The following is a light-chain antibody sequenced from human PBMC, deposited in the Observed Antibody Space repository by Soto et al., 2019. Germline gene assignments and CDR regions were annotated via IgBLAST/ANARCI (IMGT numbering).Light chain of an antibody. CDR2: GNS. CDR3: QSYDSSLSGSGV. V-gene: IGLV1-40*01. J-gene: IGLJ2*01. CDR1: SCNIGAGYD. Sequence: QSALTQPPSASGAPGQSVTISCTGTSCNIGAGYDVHWYQQLPGTAPKLLIYGNSNRPSGVPDRFSGSKSGTSASLSITGLQAEDEADYYYQSYDSSLSGSGVFGGGTKLTVL.